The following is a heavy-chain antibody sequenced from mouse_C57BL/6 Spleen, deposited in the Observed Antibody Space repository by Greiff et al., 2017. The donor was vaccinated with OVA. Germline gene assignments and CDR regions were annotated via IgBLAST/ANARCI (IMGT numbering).Heavy chain of an antibody. J-gene: IGHJ2*01. D-gene: IGHD2-4*01. V-gene: IGHV5-9-1*02. CDR3: TRVIYDYGYFDY. CDR2: ISSGGDYI. Sequence: EVQLQESGEGLVKPGGSLKLSCAASGFTFSSYAMSWVRQTPEKRLEWVAYISSGGDYIYYADTVKGRFTISRDNARNTLYLQMSSLKSEDTAMYYCTRVIYDYGYFDYWGQGTTLTVSS. CDR1: GFTFSSYA.